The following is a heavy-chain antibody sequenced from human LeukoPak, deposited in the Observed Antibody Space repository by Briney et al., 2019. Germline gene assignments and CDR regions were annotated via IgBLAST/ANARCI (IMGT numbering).Heavy chain of an antibody. J-gene: IGHJ5*02. CDR3: ARDLGPRPQGWFDP. Sequence: GGSLTLSCAASGFTVSSNYMSWVRQAPGKGLEWFSLISSGGSPYYPDSVRGRVTISRDKSKNTLCLQMNALRAEDTAVYYCARDLGPRPQGWFDPWGQGTLVTVSS. CDR2: ISSGGSP. CDR1: GFTVSSNY. D-gene: IGHD3-16*01. V-gene: IGHV3-53*01.